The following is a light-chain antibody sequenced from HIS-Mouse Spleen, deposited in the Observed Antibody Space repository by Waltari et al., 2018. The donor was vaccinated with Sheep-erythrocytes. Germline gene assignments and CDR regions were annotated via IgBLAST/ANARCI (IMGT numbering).Light chain of an antibody. CDR2: RNN. V-gene: IGLV1-44*01. Sequence: QSVLTQPPSASGTPGQRVTISCSGSSSNIGSNTVNWYQQIPGTAPKLLSYRNNLRHYQVPDRFSGSKSGTAAFLAISGLQSEDEADYYCAAWDDSLNGPVFGGGTKLTVL. CDR3: AAWDDSLNGPV. CDR1: SSNIGSNT. J-gene: IGLJ3*02.